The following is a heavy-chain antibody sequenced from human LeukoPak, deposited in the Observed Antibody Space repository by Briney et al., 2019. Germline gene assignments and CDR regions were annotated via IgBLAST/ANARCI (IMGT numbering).Heavy chain of an antibody. CDR1: GFTFSNFW. CDR3: IRAPRWEGGNNWFDP. Sequence: PGGSLRLSCAASGFTFSNFWMHWVRQAPEKGLVWVSRISPDGRKTDYADSVKGRFIISRENAESTLYLQMNILRPEDTAVYYCIRAPRWEGGNNWFDPWGQGTLDTVSS. V-gene: IGHV3-74*01. D-gene: IGHD1-26*01. CDR2: ISPDGRKT. J-gene: IGHJ5*02.